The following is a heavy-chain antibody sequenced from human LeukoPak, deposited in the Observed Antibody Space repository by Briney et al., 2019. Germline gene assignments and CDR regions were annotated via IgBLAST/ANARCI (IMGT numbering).Heavy chain of an antibody. CDR2: INHSGST. D-gene: IGHD3-22*01. J-gene: IGHJ4*02. V-gene: IGHV4-34*01. CDR1: GGSFSGYY. CDR3: ARYYYDSSGYFHFDY. Sequence: SETLSLTCAVYGGSFSGYYWSWIRQPPGKGLEWIGEINHSGSTNYNPSLKSRVTTSVDTSKNQFSLKLSSVTAADTAVYYCARYYYDSSGYFHFDYWGQGTLVTVSS.